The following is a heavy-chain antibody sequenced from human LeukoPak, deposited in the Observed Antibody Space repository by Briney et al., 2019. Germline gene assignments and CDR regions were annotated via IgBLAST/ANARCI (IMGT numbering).Heavy chain of an antibody. Sequence: GGSLRLSCAASGFTFSSYEMNWVRQVPGKGLAWVANIKQDGSEKYYVDSVKGRFTISRDNAKNSLYLQMKSLRAEDTAVYYCARGKTSQNIVTRKTYNWFDPWGQGTLVTVSS. J-gene: IGHJ5*02. D-gene: IGHD2/OR15-2a*01. CDR3: ARGKTSQNIVTRKTYNWFDP. CDR2: IKQDGSEK. V-gene: IGHV3-7*01. CDR1: GFTFSSYE.